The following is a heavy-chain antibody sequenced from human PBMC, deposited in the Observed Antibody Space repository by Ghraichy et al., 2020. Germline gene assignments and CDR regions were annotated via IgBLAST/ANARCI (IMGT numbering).Heavy chain of an antibody. CDR3: AVHGGGGRYDILTGYSGFDY. Sequence: LSLTCTVSGGSISSGGYYWSWIRQHPGKGLEWIGYIYYSGSTYYNPSLKSRVTISVDTSKSQFSLKLSSVTAADTAVYYCAVHGGGGRYDILTGYSGFDYWGQGTLVTVSS. CDR1: GGSISSGGYY. D-gene: IGHD3-9*01. J-gene: IGHJ4*02. CDR2: IYYSGST. V-gene: IGHV4-31*03.